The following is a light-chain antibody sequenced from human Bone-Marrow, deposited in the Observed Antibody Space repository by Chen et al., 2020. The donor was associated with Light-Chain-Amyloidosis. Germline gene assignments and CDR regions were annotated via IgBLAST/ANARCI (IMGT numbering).Light chain of an antibody. V-gene: IGLV1-51*01. J-gene: IGLJ3*02. CDR2: DNN. CDR3: ETWDSSLSAWV. CDR1: GSNIGNNY. Sequence: QSVLTPPPSVSSAPGPKVTLSRSGSGSNIGNNYVSWYQQLPGTAPKLLIYDNNNRPSGIPDRFSGSKSGTSATLGITGLQTGDEADYYCETWDSSLSAWVFGGGTKLTVL.